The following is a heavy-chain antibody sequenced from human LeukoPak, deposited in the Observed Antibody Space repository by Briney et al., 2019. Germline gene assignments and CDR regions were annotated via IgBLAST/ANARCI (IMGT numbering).Heavy chain of an antibody. D-gene: IGHD2-15*01. CDR1: GYTFTGYY. J-gene: IGHJ4*02. Sequence: ASVKVSCKASGYTFTGYYMHWVRQAPGQGLEWMGRINPNSGGTNYAQKFQGRVTMTRDTSISTAYMELSRLRSDDTAVYYCARDYPSWHPGPIDYWGQGTLVTVSS. V-gene: IGHV1-2*06. CDR2: INPNSGGT. CDR3: ARDYPSWHPGPIDY.